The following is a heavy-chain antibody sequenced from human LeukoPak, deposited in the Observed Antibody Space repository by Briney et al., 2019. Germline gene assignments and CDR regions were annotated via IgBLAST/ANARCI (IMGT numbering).Heavy chain of an antibody. CDR1: GYTFTSQG. J-gene: IGHJ5*02. D-gene: IGHD6-13*01. CDR3: AREAPGRQQLVASRWFDP. CDR2: ISAYNGNT. V-gene: IGHV1-18*01. Sequence: ASVKVSCKASGYTFTSQGISWVRQAPGQALEWMGWISAYNGNTNYAQKLQGRVTMTTDTSTSTAYMELRSLRSDDTAVYYCAREAPGRQQLVASRWFDPWGQGTLVTVSS.